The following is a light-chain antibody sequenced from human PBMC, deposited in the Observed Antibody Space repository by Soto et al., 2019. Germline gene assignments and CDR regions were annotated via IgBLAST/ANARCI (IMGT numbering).Light chain of an antibody. CDR1: QSVSTTY. V-gene: IGKV3-20*01. Sequence: EIVLTQSPGTLSLSPGERATLSCRASQSVSTTYLAWYQQKPGQAPRLLIYGASRRATGIPDRFSGSGSGTDFTLTISRLEPEDFAVYYCHRYDGSPPFTFGPGTKVDF. J-gene: IGKJ3*01. CDR2: GAS. CDR3: HRYDGSPPFT.